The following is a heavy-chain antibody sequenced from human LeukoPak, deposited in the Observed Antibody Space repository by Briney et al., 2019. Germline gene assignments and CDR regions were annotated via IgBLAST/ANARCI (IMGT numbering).Heavy chain of an antibody. V-gene: IGHV5-51*01. CDR2: IYPGGSDT. J-gene: IGHJ3*02. CDR3: ASPTRGGNNAFDI. CDR1: GVSFTNYW. D-gene: IGHD4-23*01. Sequence: GESLKISCRGSGVSFTNYWIAWVRQLPGKGLEWMGIIYPGGSDTRYSPSFQGQVTFSADKSITTAYLQWSSLKASDTAMYYCASPTRGGNNAFDIWGRGTLVTVSS.